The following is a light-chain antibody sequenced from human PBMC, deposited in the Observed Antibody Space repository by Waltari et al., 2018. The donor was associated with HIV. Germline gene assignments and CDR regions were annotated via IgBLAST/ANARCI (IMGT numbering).Light chain of an antibody. CDR1: PSNIGGNS. Sequence: SLLTQPPSVSGAPGQRVHISCSGGPSNIGGNSVYWYRQLPGTAPILLIYNNDQRPSSVPVRFSGSKSATSASLVISGLQSDDEADYYCATWDDTMSVVFGGGTRLTVL. J-gene: IGLJ2*01. CDR2: NND. V-gene: IGLV1-44*01. CDR3: ATWDDTMSVV.